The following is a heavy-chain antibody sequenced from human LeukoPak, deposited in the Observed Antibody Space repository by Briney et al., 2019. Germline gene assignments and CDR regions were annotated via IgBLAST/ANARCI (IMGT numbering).Heavy chain of an antibody. CDR2: IYHSGNT. Sequence: SETLSLTCAVSGYSISSGYYWGWIRQPPGKGLEWIGSIYHSGNTSYNPSLKSRVTISLDTSKNQFSLKLSSVTAADTALYYCARRRILGYCTSASCRAYFDYWGQGALVTVSS. CDR1: GYSISSGYY. J-gene: IGHJ4*02. D-gene: IGHD2-2*01. V-gene: IGHV4-38-2*01. CDR3: ARRRILGYCTSASCRAYFDY.